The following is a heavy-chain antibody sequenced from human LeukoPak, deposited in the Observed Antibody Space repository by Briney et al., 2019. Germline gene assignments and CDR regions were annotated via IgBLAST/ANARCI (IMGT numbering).Heavy chain of an antibody. CDR1: GGSISSYY. D-gene: IGHD6-13*01. V-gene: IGHV4-59*01. CDR3: ARGPSSSWPEFDY. CDR2: IYYSGST. J-gene: IGHJ4*02. Sequence: SETLSLACTVSGGSISSYYWSWIRQPPGKGLEWIGYIYYSGSTNYNPSLKSRVTISVDTSKNQFSLKLSSVTAADTAVYYCARGPSSSWPEFDYWGQGTLVTVSS.